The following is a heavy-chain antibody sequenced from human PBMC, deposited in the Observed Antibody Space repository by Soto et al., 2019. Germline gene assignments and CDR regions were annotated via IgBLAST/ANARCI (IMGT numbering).Heavy chain of an antibody. D-gene: IGHD1-20*01. CDR3: TRRYNWNDYYFDP. CDR2: SYYSGTS. CDR1: GGSIRVKSYY. Sequence: SATKSLTCPVSGGSIRVKSYYWTWIRPTPGKGLEWVGSSYYSGTSYFNPALKGRVTISVDTSTNQFSLRLTSVTAADTAVYYCTRRYNWNDYYFDPWGQGTLVTVSA. V-gene: IGHV4-39*01. J-gene: IGHJ5*02.